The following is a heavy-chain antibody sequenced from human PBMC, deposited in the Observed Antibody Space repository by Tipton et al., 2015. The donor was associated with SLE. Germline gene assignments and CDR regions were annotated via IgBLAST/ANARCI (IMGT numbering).Heavy chain of an antibody. Sequence: TLSLTCAVSGSSFSRGYYWGWIRQPPGKGLEWIGSIYHSGNTYYNTSLKSRVTISVDTSKNQFSLKLRSVTAADTAVYYCARDLHGEGPDAFDIWGQGTMVTVSS. V-gene: IGHV4-38-2*02. J-gene: IGHJ3*02. D-gene: IGHD4-17*01. CDR2: IYHSGNT. CDR3: ARDLHGEGPDAFDI. CDR1: GSSFSRGYY.